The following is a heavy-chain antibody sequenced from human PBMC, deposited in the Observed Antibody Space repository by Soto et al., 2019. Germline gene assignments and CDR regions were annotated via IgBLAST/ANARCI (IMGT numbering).Heavy chain of an antibody. V-gene: IGHV3-21*01. CDR2: ISSSSSYI. Sequence: GGSLRLSCAASGFTFSSYSMNWVRQAPGKGLEWVSSISSSSSYIYYADSVKGRFTISRDNAKNSLYLQMNSLRAEDTAVYYCASFGVAATGPVFWGQGTLVTVSS. D-gene: IGHD2-15*01. CDR3: ASFGVAATGPVF. J-gene: IGHJ4*02. CDR1: GFTFSSYS.